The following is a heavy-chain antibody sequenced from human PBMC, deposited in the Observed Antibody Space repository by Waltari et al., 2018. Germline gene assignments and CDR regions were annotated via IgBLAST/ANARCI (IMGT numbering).Heavy chain of an antibody. CDR1: GFTFSSYE. Sequence: EVQLVESGGGLVQPGGSLRLSCAASGFTFSSYEMNWVRQAPGKGLEWVSYISSSGSTIYYADSVKGRFTISRDNAKNSLYLQMNSLRAEGTAVYYCARDSLIAAADFDYGMDVWGQGP. CDR3: ARDSLIAAADFDYGMDV. V-gene: IGHV3-48*03. D-gene: IGHD6-13*01. J-gene: IGHJ6*02. CDR2: ISSSGSTI.